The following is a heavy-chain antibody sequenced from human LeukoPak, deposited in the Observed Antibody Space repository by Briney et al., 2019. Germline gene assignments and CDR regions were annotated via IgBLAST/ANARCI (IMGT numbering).Heavy chain of an antibody. J-gene: IGHJ4*02. V-gene: IGHV3-64*01. Sequence: PGGSLRLSCAASGFTFSSYAMHWVRQAPGKGLEYVSAISSNGGSTYYANSVKGRFTISRDNSKNTLYLQMGSLRAEDMAVYYCARDGGYGERFDYWGQGTLVTVSS. CDR1: GFTFSSYA. D-gene: IGHD4-17*01. CDR3: ARDGGYGERFDY. CDR2: ISSNGGST.